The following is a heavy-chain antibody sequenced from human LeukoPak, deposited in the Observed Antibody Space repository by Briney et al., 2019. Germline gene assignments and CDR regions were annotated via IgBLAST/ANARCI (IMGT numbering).Heavy chain of an antibody. V-gene: IGHV1-18*01. CDR1: GYTFTSYG. D-gene: IGHD6-13*01. Sequence: ASVKVSCKASGYTFTSYGISWVRQAPGQGLEWMGWISAYNGNTNYAQKLQGRVTMTRDMSTSTVYMELSSLRSEDTAIYYCAREGRGVPGAIAAVKGFDYWGQGTLVTVSS. CDR3: AREGRGVPGAIAAVKGFDY. CDR2: ISAYNGNT. J-gene: IGHJ4*02.